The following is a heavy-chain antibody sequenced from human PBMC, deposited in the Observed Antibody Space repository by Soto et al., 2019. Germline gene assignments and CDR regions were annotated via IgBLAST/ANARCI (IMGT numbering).Heavy chain of an antibody. Sequence: QVQLVQSGAEVKRAGASVMVSCKASGYTFSNYGISWVRQAPGQGLEWMGRISAYNGHTKYAQKFQDRVTVTTDPSTNTAYMELRSLKPDDTAVYYCLRDVFRIGRWCDSWGQGTLVTVSS. V-gene: IGHV1-18*01. CDR3: LRDVFRIGRWCDS. CDR1: GYTFSNYG. CDR2: ISAYNGHT. J-gene: IGHJ4*02. D-gene: IGHD2-8*01.